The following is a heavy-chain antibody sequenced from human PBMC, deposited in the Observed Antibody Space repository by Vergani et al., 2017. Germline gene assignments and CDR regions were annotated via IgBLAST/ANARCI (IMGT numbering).Heavy chain of an antibody. CDR3: ATKSYGTPVCQRVYFRE. CDR2: ISYDGTQK. Sequence: QVHLVESGGGVVQPGRSLRLSCVVSGFTSSYYGMHWVRQAPGKGLEWVAVISYDGTQKYYADSVKGRFTISRDNSKSTLYLQMNSLRTEDTAVYYCATKSYGTPVCQRVYFREWGQGTLVTVSS. CDR1: GFTSSYYG. D-gene: IGHD1-1*01. J-gene: IGHJ1*01. V-gene: IGHV3-30*03.